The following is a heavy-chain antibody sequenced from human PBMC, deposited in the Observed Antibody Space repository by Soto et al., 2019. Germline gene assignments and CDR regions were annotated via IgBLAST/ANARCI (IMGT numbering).Heavy chain of an antibody. J-gene: IGHJ4*02. D-gene: IGHD1-26*01. Sequence: QVQLVQSGAEVKKPGASVKVSCKASGYTFTSYYMHWVRQAPGQGLEWMGIINPSGGSTSYAQKFQGRVTMTRDTSTSTVYMELSSLRSEDTAVYYCARDGGNKSGSYSFDYWGQGTLVTVSS. CDR2: INPSGGST. V-gene: IGHV1-46*01. CDR3: ARDGGNKSGSYSFDY. CDR1: GYTFTSYY.